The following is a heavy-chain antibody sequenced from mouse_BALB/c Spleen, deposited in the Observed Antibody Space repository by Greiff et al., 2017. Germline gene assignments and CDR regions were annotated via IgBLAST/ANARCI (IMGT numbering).Heavy chain of an antibody. CDR3: ARYYYGSSWGYYAMDY. CDR1: GFSLTGYG. Sequence: VQLQESGPGLVAPSQSLSITCTVSGFSLTGYGVNWVRQPPGKGLEWLGMIWGDGSTDYNSALKSRLSISKDNSKSQVFLKMNSLQTDDTARYYCARYYYGSSWGYYAMDYWGQGTSVTVSS. J-gene: IGHJ4*01. CDR2: IWGDGST. V-gene: IGHV2-6-7*01. D-gene: IGHD1-1*01.